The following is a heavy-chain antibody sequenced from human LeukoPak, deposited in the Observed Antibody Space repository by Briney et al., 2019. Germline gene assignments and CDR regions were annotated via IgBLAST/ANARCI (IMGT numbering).Heavy chain of an antibody. CDR2: KWYDGSDR. CDR1: GFSFGSYG. Sequence: GGSLRLSCAASGFSFGSYGMHWVRQAPGKGLEWVAVKWYDGSDRYYADSVKGRSTISRDNSKNTVYLQMNSLRVEDTAVYHCARRQTYGMDVWGQGTTVTVSS. V-gene: IGHV3-33*01. CDR3: ARRQTYGMDV. J-gene: IGHJ6*02.